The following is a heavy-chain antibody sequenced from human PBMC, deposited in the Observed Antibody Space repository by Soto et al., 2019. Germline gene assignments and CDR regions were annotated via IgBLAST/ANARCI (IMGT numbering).Heavy chain of an antibody. Sequence: QVQLVQSGAEVKKSGASVKVSCKPSGYSFSDYFMQLVRQAPGQGLECVAWINPKTAATNYAKKFQGRVSVTWDTSSTTAYMELTSLRTDDTAVYYCARIKWGLNYYNGMDVWGQGTTVIFSS. CDR3: ARIKWGLNYYNGMDV. CDR2: INPKTAAT. D-gene: IGHD1-26*01. V-gene: IGHV1-2*02. J-gene: IGHJ6*02. CDR1: GYSFSDYF.